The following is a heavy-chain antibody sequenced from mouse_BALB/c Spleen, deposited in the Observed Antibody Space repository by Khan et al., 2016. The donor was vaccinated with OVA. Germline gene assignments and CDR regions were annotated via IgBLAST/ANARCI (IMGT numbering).Heavy chain of an antibody. Sequence: EVQLVESGGGLVKPGGSLKLSCAASGFTFSSFAMSWVRQTPEKRLEWVATINSDGTYTYYPDSVKGRFTISRDNAKNTLYLQMNSLRSEDTAKDYCARHNFGPFAYWGQGTLVTVSA. CDR2: INSDGTYT. D-gene: IGHD1-3*01. V-gene: IGHV5-9-3*01. CDR1: GFTFSSFA. CDR3: ARHNFGPFAY. J-gene: IGHJ3*01.